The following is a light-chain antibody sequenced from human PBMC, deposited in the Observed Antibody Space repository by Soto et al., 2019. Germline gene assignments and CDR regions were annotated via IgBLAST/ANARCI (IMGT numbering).Light chain of an antibody. Sequence: EIVLTQSPGTLSLSPGERATLSCRSSQSVSSSYLAWYQQKPGQAPRLLIYDVSSRATGIPDRFSGSGSGTDFTVTISRLEPEDFAVYYCQQYGCSPMFGQGTKVEIK. J-gene: IGKJ1*01. CDR2: DVS. CDR1: QSVSSSY. V-gene: IGKV3-20*01. CDR3: QQYGCSPM.